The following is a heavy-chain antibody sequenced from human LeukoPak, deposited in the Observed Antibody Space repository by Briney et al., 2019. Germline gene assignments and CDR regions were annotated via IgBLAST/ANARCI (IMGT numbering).Heavy chain of an antibody. CDR1: GGSISSYY. Sequence: SETLSLTCSVSGGSISSYYWSWIRQPPGKGLGWIGYTYYSGSTNYNPSLKSRVTISVDTSKNQSSLKLSSVTAADTAVYYCARDNWNYGSSMDVWGQGTTVTVSS. CDR2: TYYSGST. J-gene: IGHJ6*02. V-gene: IGHV4-59*01. CDR3: ARDNWNYGSSMDV. D-gene: IGHD1-7*01.